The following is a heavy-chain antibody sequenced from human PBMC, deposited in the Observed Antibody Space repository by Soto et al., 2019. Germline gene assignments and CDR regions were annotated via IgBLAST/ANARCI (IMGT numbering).Heavy chain of an antibody. Sequence: GGSLRLSCAASGFTFSSYAMSWVRQAPGKGLEWVSAISGSGGSTYYADSVKGRFTISRDNSKNTLYLQMNSLRAEDTAVYYCAKGKYDILTGYYNTYFDYWGQGTLVTVSS. CDR3: AKGKYDILTGYYNTYFDY. CDR2: ISGSGGST. V-gene: IGHV3-23*01. D-gene: IGHD3-9*01. J-gene: IGHJ4*02. CDR1: GFTFSSYA.